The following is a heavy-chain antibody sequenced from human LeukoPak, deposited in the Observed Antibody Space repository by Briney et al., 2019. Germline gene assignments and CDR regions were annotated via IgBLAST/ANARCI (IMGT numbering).Heavy chain of an antibody. CDR2: IYYSGST. Sequence: PSETLSLTCTVSGGSISRYYWSWIRQPPGKGLEWIGYIYYSGSTSYNPSLKSRVTISPDTSKNQFSLKLTSVTAADTAVYYCARIRGWEGSRYYYYYYMDVWGKGTTVTVPS. D-gene: IGHD1-26*01. J-gene: IGHJ6*03. CDR1: GGSISRYY. V-gene: IGHV4-59*01. CDR3: ARIRGWEGSRYYYYYYMDV.